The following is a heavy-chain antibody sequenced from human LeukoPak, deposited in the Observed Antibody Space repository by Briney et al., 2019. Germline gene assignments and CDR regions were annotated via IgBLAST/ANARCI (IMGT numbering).Heavy chain of an antibody. V-gene: IGHV3-23*01. CDR3: AKAYSGYDRFDY. CDR1: GFTFSSYA. D-gene: IGHD5-12*01. J-gene: IGHJ4*02. Sequence: GGSLRLSCAASGFTFSSYAMSWVRQAPGRGLEWVSAISASGGGTYYADSVKGRFSISRDNSKNTLYLQMNSLRAEDTAVYYCAKAYSGYDRFDYWGQGTLVTVSS. CDR2: ISASGGGT.